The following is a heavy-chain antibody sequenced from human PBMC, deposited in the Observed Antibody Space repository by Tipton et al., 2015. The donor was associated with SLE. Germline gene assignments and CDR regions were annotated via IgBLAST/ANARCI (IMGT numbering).Heavy chain of an antibody. J-gene: IGHJ4*02. CDR3: ARDLGNFASGTEHFDY. CDR1: GFTFSSYG. D-gene: IGHD3-10*01. Sequence: SLRLSCAASGFTFSSYGLHWVRQAPGKGLEWVALIWYDGSKTHYVDSVKGRFTISRDDSKNTLYLQMNSLRAEDTAVHYCARDLGNFASGTEHFDYWGQGTLVTVSS. CDR2: IWYDGSKT. V-gene: IGHV3-33*01.